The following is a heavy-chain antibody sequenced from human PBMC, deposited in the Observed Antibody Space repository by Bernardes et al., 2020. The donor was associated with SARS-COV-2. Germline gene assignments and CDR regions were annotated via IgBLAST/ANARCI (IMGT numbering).Heavy chain of an antibody. Sequence: GESLKISCKGSGYGFTTYWIAWVRQMPGKSLDWMGIIYPGDSQTRYSPSFQGHVTISADNSISTVYLQWSRLKASDSAIYYCVRNRGDILTHFDYWGQGTLVTVSS. CDR3: VRNRGDILTHFDY. J-gene: IGHJ4*02. D-gene: IGHD3-9*01. CDR2: IYPGDSQT. V-gene: IGHV5-51*01. CDR1: GYGFTTYW.